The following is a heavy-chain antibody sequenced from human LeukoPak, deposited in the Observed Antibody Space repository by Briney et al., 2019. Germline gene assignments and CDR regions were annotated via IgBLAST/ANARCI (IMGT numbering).Heavy chain of an antibody. CDR1: GYTFTGYY. CDR2: INPNSGGT. D-gene: IGHD2-21*01. Sequence: ASVKVSCKASGYTFTGYYMHWVRQAPGQGLEWMGWINPNSGGTNYAQKFQGRVTVTRDTSISTAYMELSRLRSDDTAVYYCARDHGYCGGDCYLPDYWGQGTLVTVSS. J-gene: IGHJ4*02. V-gene: IGHV1-2*02. CDR3: ARDHGYCGGDCYLPDY.